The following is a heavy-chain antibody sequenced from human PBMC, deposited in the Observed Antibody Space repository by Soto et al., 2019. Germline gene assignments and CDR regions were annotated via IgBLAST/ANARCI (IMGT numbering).Heavy chain of an antibody. CDR1: GYTLTELS. Sequence: GASVKVSCKVSGYTLTELSMHWVRQARGKGLEWMGGFDPEDGETIYAQKFQGRVTMTEDTSTDTAYMALSSLRSEDTAVYYCATVLSWGIAVACNTFDYWGQGTLVTVSS. J-gene: IGHJ4*02. V-gene: IGHV1-24*01. D-gene: IGHD6-19*01. CDR3: ATVLSWGIAVACNTFDY. CDR2: FDPEDGET.